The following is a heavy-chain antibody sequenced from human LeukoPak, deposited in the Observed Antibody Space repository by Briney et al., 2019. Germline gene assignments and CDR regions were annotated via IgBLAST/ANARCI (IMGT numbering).Heavy chain of an antibody. CDR2: IYYSGST. Sequence: SSETLSLTCTVSGGSISSYYWSWIRQPPGKGLEWIGYIYYSGSTNYNPSLKSRVTISVDTSKNQFSLKLSSVTAADTAVYYCARGGTGVTIFGVVIGHSNWFDPWGQGALVTVSS. CDR3: ARGGTGVTIFGVVIGHSNWFDP. V-gene: IGHV4-59*12. J-gene: IGHJ5*02. D-gene: IGHD3-3*01. CDR1: GGSISSYY.